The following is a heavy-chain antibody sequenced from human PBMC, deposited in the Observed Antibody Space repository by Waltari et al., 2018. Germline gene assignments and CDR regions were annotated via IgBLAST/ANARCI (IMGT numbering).Heavy chain of an antibody. V-gene: IGHV4-39*01. D-gene: IGHD6-19*01. CDR3: ARHGQWLVRGYFDL. CDR1: GGS. Sequence: QLQLQESGPGLVKPSETLSLTCTVSGGSWGWIRQPPGKGLEWIGSIYYSGSTYYNPSLKNRVTISVDTSKNQFSLKLTSVTAADTAVYYCARHGQWLVRGYFDLWGRGTLVTVSS. J-gene: IGHJ2*01. CDR2: IYYSGST.